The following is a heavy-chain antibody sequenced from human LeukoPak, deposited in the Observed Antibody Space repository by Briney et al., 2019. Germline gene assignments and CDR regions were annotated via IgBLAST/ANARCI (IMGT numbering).Heavy chain of an antibody. V-gene: IGHV1-2*02. D-gene: IGHD3-9*01. CDR3: ARDYDILTGSYGMDV. CDR2: INPNSGGT. J-gene: IGHJ6*02. Sequence: ASVKVSFKASGYTFTGYYMHWVRQAPGQGLEWMGLINPNSGGTNYAQKFQGRVTMTRGTSISTAYMELSRLRSDDTAVYYCARDYDILTGSYGMDVWGQGTTVTVSS. CDR1: GYTFTGYY.